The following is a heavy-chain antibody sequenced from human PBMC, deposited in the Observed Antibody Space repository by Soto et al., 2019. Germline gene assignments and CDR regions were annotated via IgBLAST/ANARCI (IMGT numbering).Heavy chain of an antibody. CDR1: GGSISSSNW. CDR3: WSRGSSWRYYYYYYGMDV. CDR2: IYHSGST. J-gene: IGHJ6*02. V-gene: IGHV4-4*02. Sequence: LSLTCAVSGGSISSSNWWSWVRQPPGKGLEWIGEIYHSGSTNYNPSLKSRVTISVDKSKNQFSLKLSSVTAADTAVYYCWSRGSSWRYYYYYYGMDVWGQGTTVTVSS. D-gene: IGHD6-13*01.